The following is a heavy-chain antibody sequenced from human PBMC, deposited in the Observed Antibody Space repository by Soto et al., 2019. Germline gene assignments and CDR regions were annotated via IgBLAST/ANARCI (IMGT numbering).Heavy chain of an antibody. CDR2: ISGSGGST. D-gene: IGHD4-17*01. Sequence: EVQLLESGGGLVQPGGSLRLSCAASGFTFSSYAVSWVRQAPGKGLEWVSAISGSGGSTYYADSVKGRFTISRDNSKNTQYLQMNSLRAEDTAVYYCAKDSTVSPYCFANWGQGTLVTVSS. V-gene: IGHV3-23*01. CDR3: AKDSTVSPYCFAN. J-gene: IGHJ4*02. CDR1: GFTFSSYA.